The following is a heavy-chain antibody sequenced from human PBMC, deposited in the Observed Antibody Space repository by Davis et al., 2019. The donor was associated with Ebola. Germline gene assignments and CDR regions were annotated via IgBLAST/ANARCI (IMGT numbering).Heavy chain of an antibody. J-gene: IGHJ6*03. V-gene: IGHV1-2*02. CDR1: GYTFTGYY. D-gene: IGHD3-22*01. CDR2: INPNSGGT. Sequence: ASVKVSCKASGYTFTGYYMHWVRQAPGQGLEWMGWINPNSGGTNYAQKFQGRVTMTRDTSISTAYMELSRLRSDDTAVYYCARVRDYYDSSGSPPGYYYYMDVWGKGTTVTVSS. CDR3: ARVRDYYDSSGSPPGYYYYMDV.